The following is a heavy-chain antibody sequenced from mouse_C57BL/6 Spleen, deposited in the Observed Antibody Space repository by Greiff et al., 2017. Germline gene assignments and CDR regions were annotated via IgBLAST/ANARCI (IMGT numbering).Heavy chain of an antibody. V-gene: IGHV1-61*01. CDR3: ARADGYSVGAMDY. D-gene: IGHD2-3*01. J-gene: IGHJ4*01. CDR1: GYTFTSYW. Sequence: QVQLQQPGAELVRPGSSVKLSCKASGYTFTSYWMDWVKQRPGQGLEWIGNIYPSDSETHYNQKFKDKATLTVDKSSSTSYMQLSSLTSEDSAVYYCARADGYSVGAMDYWGQGTSVTVSS. CDR2: IYPSDSET.